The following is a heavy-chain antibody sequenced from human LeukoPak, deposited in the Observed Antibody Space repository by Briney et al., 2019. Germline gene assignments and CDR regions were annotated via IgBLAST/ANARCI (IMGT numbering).Heavy chain of an antibody. CDR1: GFTFSSYG. Sequence: GGSLRLSCAASGFTFSSYGMHWVRQAPGKGLEWVADISYDGSNKYYADSVKGRFTISRDNSKNTLYLQMNSLRAEDTAVYYCARKGLVDTAMVDAFDIWGQGTMVTVSS. V-gene: IGHV3-30*03. CDR2: ISYDGSNK. J-gene: IGHJ3*02. D-gene: IGHD5-18*01. CDR3: ARKGLVDTAMVDAFDI.